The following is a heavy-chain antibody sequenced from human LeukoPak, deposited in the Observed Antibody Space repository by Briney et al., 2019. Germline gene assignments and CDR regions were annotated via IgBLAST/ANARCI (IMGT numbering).Heavy chain of an antibody. D-gene: IGHD3-16*02. J-gene: IGHJ4*02. V-gene: IGHV4-34*01. CDR1: GGSFSGYY. CDR3: ARGTPENSYDYVWGSYRPRFDY. CDR2: INHSGST. Sequence: SETLSLTCAVYGGSFSGYYWSWIRQPPGKGLEWIGEINHSGSTNYNPSLKSRVTISVDTSKNQFSLKLSSVTAADTAVYYCARGTPENSYDYVWGSYRPRFDYWGQGTLVTVSS.